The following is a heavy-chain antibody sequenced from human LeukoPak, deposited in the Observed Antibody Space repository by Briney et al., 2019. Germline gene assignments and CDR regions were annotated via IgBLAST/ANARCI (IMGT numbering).Heavy chain of an antibody. CDR1: GYTFTSYD. D-gene: IGHD2-2*02. J-gene: IGHJ6*03. CDR3: ARVPAAIGYYYYYYMDV. CDR2: MNPNSGNT. V-gene: IGHV1-8*03. Sequence: ASVKVSCKASGYTFTSYDINWVRQATGQGLEWMGWMNPNSGNTGYAQKFQGRVTITRNTSISTAYMELSSLRSEDTAVYYCARVPAAIGYYYYYYMDVWGKGTTVTVSS.